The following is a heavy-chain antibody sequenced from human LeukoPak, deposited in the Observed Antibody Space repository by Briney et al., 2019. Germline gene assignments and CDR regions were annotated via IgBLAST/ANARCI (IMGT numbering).Heavy chain of an antibody. CDR3: ARGRWELGLKGFDY. Sequence: SETLSLTCTVSGGSISSSSYYWGWIRQPPGKGLEWIGSIYYSGSTYYNPSLKSRVTISVDTSKNQFSLKLSSVTAADTAVYYCARGRWELGLKGFDYWGQGTLVTVSS. CDR2: IYYSGST. D-gene: IGHD1-26*01. V-gene: IGHV4-39*07. CDR1: GGSISSSSYY. J-gene: IGHJ4*02.